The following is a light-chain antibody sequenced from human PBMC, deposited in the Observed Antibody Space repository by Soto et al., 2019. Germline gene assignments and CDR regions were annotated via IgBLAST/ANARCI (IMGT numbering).Light chain of an antibody. CDR2: DAS. V-gene: IGKV3D-20*02. CDR1: QSVSSSY. Sequence: EIVLTQSPGTLSLSPGERATLSCRASQSVSSSYLAWYQQKPGQAPRLLIYDASNRATGIPARFSGSGSATDFTLTISSLEPEDFAVYYCQQRYSWPLTFGGGTKVDNK. CDR3: QQRYSWPLT. J-gene: IGKJ4*01.